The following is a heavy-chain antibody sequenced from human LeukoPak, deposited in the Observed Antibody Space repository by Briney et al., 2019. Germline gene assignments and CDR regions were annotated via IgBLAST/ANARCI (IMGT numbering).Heavy chain of an antibody. CDR3: VKDPASAYAAPDTPDS. V-gene: IGHV3-30*02. CDR1: GVVFSNFG. D-gene: IGHD5-12*01. CDR2: IQHDGTNK. Sequence: GGALRLSCAASGVVFSNFGRHWGSQAPGKGLEWLAGIQHDGTNKYYADSVKGRFTISRENDENTLYMQMNRLRDEDTAIYYCVKDPASAYAAPDTPDSWGLGTLVTVSS. J-gene: IGHJ4*02.